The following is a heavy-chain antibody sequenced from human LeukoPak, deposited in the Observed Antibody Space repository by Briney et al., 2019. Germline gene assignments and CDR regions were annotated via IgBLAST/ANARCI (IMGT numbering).Heavy chain of an antibody. CDR2: IYYSGRT. J-gene: IGHJ3*02. CDR1: GGSINSNNYY. V-gene: IGHV4-61*01. Sequence: SETLSLTCTVSGGSINSNNYYWGWIRQPPGKGLEWIGYIYYSGRTNYNPYLKSRVSISVDTSKNQFSLKLSSVTAADTAVYYCARDFRGSVDAFDIWGQGTMVAVSS. CDR3: ARDFRGSVDAFDI.